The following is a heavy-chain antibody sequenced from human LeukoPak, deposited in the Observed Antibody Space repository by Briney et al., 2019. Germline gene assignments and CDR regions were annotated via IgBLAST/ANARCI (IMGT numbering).Heavy chain of an antibody. Sequence: GSVKVSCKASGYTFTSYYMHWVRQAPGQGREWMGIINPSGGSTSYAQKFQGRVTMTRDTSTSTVYMELSSLRSEDTAVYYCARDRIAAAGLYYFDYWGQGTLVTVSS. J-gene: IGHJ4*02. CDR1: GYTFTSYY. D-gene: IGHD6-13*01. V-gene: IGHV1-46*01. CDR2: INPSGGST. CDR3: ARDRIAAAGLYYFDY.